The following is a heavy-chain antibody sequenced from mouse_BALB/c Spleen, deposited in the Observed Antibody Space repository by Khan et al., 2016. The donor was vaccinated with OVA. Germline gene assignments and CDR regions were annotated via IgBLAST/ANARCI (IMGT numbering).Heavy chain of an antibody. V-gene: IGHV3-2*02. D-gene: IGHD3-3*01. Sequence: EVQLVESGPGLVKPSQSLSLTCTVTGYSITSDYAWNWIRQFPGNKLEWMGYISYSGSTSYTPSLKSRISITRDTSKNQFFLQLNSVTTEDTATYCCARGRAYWGQGTLVTVSA. J-gene: IGHJ3*01. CDR2: ISYSGST. CDR3: ARGRAY. CDR1: GYSITSDYA.